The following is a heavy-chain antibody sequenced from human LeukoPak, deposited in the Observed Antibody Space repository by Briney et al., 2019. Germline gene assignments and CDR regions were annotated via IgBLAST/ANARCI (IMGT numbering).Heavy chain of an antibody. V-gene: IGHV4-59*12. D-gene: IGHD6-19*01. Sequence: PSETLSLTCTVSGGSISSYYWSWIRQPPGKGLEWIGYIYYSGSTNYNPSLKSRVTISVDTSKNQFSLKLSSVTAADTAVYYCAREGSSGWYYYYYMDVWGKGTTVTISS. J-gene: IGHJ6*03. CDR3: AREGSSGWYYYYYMDV. CDR1: GGSISSYY. CDR2: IYYSGST.